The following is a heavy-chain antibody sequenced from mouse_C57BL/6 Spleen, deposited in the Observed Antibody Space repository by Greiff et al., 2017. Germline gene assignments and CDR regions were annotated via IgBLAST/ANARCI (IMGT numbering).Heavy chain of an antibody. CDR3: ARERIYYYGSSWYFDV. V-gene: IGHV3-6*01. Sequence: EVKLLESGPGLVKPSQSLSLTCSVTGYSITSGYYWNWIRQFPGNKLEWMGYISYDGSNNYNPSLKNRISITRDTSKNQFFLKLNSVTTEDTATYYCARERIYYYGSSWYFDVWGTGTTVTVSS. D-gene: IGHD1-1*01. CDR2: ISYDGSN. CDR1: GYSITSGYY. J-gene: IGHJ1*03.